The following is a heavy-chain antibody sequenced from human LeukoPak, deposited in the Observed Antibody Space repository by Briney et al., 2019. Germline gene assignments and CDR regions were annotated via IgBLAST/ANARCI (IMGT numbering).Heavy chain of an antibody. CDR2: INPNSGGT. J-gene: IGHJ6*02. D-gene: IGHD2-2*01. CDR3: AREYQLLCRGCYYYGMDV. CDR1: GYTFTGYY. V-gene: IGHV1-2*02. Sequence: ASVKVSCKASGYTFTGYYMHWVRQAAGQGLEWMGWINPNSGGTNYAQKFQGRVTMTRDTSISTAYMELSRLRSDDTAVYYCAREYQLLCRGCYYYGMDVWGQGTTVTVSS.